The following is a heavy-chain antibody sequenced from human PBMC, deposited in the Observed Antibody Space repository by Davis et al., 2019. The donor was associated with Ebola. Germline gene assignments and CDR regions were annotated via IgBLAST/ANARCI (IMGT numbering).Heavy chain of an antibody. D-gene: IGHD5-18*01. Sequence: ASVKVSCKASGYTFTSYAMHWVRQAPGQRLEWMGWINAGNGNTKYSQKLQGRVTITRDTSASTAYMELSSLRSEDTAVYYCARDFWGDIAMVLDYWGQGTLVTVSS. CDR3: ARDFWGDIAMVLDY. CDR1: GYTFTSYA. V-gene: IGHV1-3*01. J-gene: IGHJ4*02. CDR2: INAGNGNT.